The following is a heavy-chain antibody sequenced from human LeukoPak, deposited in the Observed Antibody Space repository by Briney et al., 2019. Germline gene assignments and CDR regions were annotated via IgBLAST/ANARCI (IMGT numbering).Heavy chain of an antibody. Sequence: GSLRLSCAASGFTFTGHTMTWLRQAPGKGLEWVSIIGGRDDRTYYADSVEGRFTISRENSKNILYLHMSSLRAEDTAVYYCAKDPNHLYDFWTGYKWGQGTLVTVSS. CDR2: IGGRDDRT. CDR3: AKDPNHLYDFWTGYK. V-gene: IGHV3-23*01. D-gene: IGHD3-3*01. J-gene: IGHJ4*02. CDR1: GFTFTGHT.